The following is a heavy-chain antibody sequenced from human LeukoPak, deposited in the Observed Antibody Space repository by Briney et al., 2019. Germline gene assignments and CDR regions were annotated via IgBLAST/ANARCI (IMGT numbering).Heavy chain of an antibody. V-gene: IGHV3-23*01. CDR2: ISGSGGST. Sequence: GGSLRLSCAASGFTFSSYAMSWVRQAPGKGLEWVSAISGSGGSTYYADSVKGRFTISRDNSKNTLYLQMNSLRAEDTAVYYCAKATQWLVQGYYYYMDVWGKGTTVTVSS. J-gene: IGHJ6*03. CDR1: GFTFSSYA. D-gene: IGHD6-19*01. CDR3: AKATQWLVQGYYYYMDV.